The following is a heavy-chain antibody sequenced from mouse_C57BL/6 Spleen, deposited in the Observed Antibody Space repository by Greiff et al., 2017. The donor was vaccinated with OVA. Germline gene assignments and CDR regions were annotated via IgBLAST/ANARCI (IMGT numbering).Heavy chain of an antibody. J-gene: IGHJ4*01. CDR3: ARWGSNYNYAMDY. CDR1: GYTFTSYW. CDR2: IYPGSGST. Sequence: VQLQQPGAELVKPGASVKMSCKASGYTFTSYWITWVKQRPGQGLEWIGDIYPGSGSTNYNEKFKSKATLTVDTSSSTAYMQLSSLTSEDSAVYYCARWGSNYNYAMDYWGQGTSVTVSS. D-gene: IGHD2-5*01. V-gene: IGHV1-55*01.